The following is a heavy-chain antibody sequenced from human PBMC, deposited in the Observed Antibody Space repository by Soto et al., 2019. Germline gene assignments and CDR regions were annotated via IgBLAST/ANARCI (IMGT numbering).Heavy chain of an antibody. D-gene: IGHD6-13*01. V-gene: IGHV5-10-1*01. CDR3: ARHGQQLIDNWFDP. CDR1: GYSFTSYW. Sequence: RGESLKIFCKGSGYSFTSYWISWVRQMPGKGLEWMGRIDPSDSYTNYSPSFQGHVTISADKSISTAYLQWSSLKASDTAMYYCARHGQQLIDNWFDPWGQGTLVTVSS. CDR2: IDPSDSYT. J-gene: IGHJ5*02.